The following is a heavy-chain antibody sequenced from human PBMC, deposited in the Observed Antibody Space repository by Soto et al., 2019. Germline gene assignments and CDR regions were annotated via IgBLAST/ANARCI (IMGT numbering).Heavy chain of an antibody. V-gene: IGHV3-21*01. CDR2: ISSSSSYI. CDR1: GSTFSSYS. J-gene: IGHJ6*02. D-gene: IGHD3-3*01. CDR3: ARVSTNYDFWSGYYYYYYYYGMDV. Sequence: PGGSLRLSCAASGSTFSSYSMNWVRQAPGKGLEWVSSISSSSSYIYYADSVKGRFTISRDNAKNSLYLQMNSLRAEDTAVYYCARVSTNYDFWSGYYYYYYYYGMDVWGQGTTVTAP.